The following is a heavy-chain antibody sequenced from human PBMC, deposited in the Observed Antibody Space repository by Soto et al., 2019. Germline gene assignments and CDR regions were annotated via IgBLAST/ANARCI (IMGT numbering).Heavy chain of an antibody. CDR1: GGSVSSGSYY. D-gene: IGHD7-27*01. J-gene: IGHJ4*02. CDR2: VYYSGST. Sequence: QVQLQESGPGLVKPSETLSLTCTVSGGSVSSGSYYWSWIRQPPGKGLEWIGHVYYSGSTNYNPSLKSRVTISVDTSKNQFSLKLSSVTAADTAVYYCASNIGGEAIFGYCGQGTLVTVSS. V-gene: IGHV4-61*01. CDR3: ASNIGGEAIFGY.